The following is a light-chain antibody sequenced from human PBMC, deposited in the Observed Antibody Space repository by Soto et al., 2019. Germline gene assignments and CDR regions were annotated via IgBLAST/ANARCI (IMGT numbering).Light chain of an antibody. V-gene: IGKV3-15*01. CDR2: GAS. CDR3: QQYDNWPYT. J-gene: IGKJ2*01. Sequence: EIVMTQSPATLSVSPGERATLSCRASQSVSSNLAWYQQKPGQAPRLLIYGASTRATGIPARFSGSGSGTAFTLTISSLPSEDFAVYYCQQYDNWPYTFGPGTKLEIK. CDR1: QSVSSN.